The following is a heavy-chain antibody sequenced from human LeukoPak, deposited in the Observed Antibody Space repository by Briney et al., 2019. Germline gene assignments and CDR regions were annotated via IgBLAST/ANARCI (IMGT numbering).Heavy chain of an antibody. V-gene: IGHV3-33*08. D-gene: IGHD2-15*01. CDR1: GFTFSSYG. J-gene: IGHJ6*02. CDR2: IWYDGSNK. CDR3: ARGKRYCSGGSCQSSRRYYYYGMDV. Sequence: PGRSLRLSCAASGFTFSSYGMHWVRQAPGKGLEWVAVIWYDGSNKYYADSVKGRFTISRDNSKNTLYLQMNSLRAEDTAVYYCARGKRYCSGGSCQSSRRYYYYGMDVWGQGTTVTVSS.